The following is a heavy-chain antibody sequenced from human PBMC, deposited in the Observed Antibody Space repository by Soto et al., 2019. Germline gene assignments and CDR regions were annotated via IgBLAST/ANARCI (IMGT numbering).Heavy chain of an antibody. V-gene: IGHV3-30-3*01. J-gene: IGHJ6*02. CDR1: GFTFSSYA. CDR2: ISYDGSNK. Sequence: QAGGSLRLSCAASGFTFSSYAIHFFRQAPFKWLEWVAVISYDGSNKYYAGSVKGRFTISRDNSKNTLYLQMNSLRAEDTAVYYCARDGALGPLVYYYGMDVWGQGTTVTSP. CDR3: ARDGALGPLVYYYGMDV. D-gene: IGHD1-26*01.